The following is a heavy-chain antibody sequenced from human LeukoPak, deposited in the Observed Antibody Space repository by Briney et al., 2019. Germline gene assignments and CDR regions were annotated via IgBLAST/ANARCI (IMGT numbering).Heavy chain of an antibody. J-gene: IGHJ4*02. D-gene: IGHD4-11*01. CDR1: GGSISNYY. V-gene: IGHV4-39*01. CDR3: ARFRTLTTHFDY. Sequence: PSETLSLTCTVSGGSISNYYWSWIRQPPGKGLEWIGTIYYSGSTYYNPSLKSRVTISVDTSKNQFSLKLSSVTAADTAVYYCARFRTLTTHFDYWGQGTLVTVSS. CDR2: IYYSGST.